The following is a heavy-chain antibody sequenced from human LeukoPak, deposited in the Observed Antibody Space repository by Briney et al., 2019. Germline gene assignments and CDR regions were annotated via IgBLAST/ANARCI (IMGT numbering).Heavy chain of an antibody. D-gene: IGHD4-23*01. V-gene: IGHV4-61*02. Sequence: PSETLSLTCTVSGGSISSGSYYWSWIRQPAGKGLEWIGRIYTSGTTNYNPSLKSRVTISVDTSKNQFSLKLRSVTAADTAVYYCARDYGGNDYYFDYWGQGTLVTVSS. J-gene: IGHJ4*02. CDR3: ARDYGGNDYYFDY. CDR1: GGSISSGSYY. CDR2: IYTSGTT.